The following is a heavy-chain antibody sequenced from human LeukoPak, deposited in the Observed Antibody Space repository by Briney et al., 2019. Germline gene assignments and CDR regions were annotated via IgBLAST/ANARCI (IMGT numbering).Heavy chain of an antibody. D-gene: IGHD4-17*01. CDR2: IYHSGST. Sequence: LRLSCAASGFTFSSYAMSWFRQAPGKGLEWIGYIYHSGSTYYNPSLKSRVTISVDRSKNQFSLKLSSVTAADTAVYYCARGGESKFDYWGQGTLVTVSS. CDR1: GFTFSSYA. CDR3: ARGGESKFDY. J-gene: IGHJ4*02. V-gene: IGHV4-30-2*01.